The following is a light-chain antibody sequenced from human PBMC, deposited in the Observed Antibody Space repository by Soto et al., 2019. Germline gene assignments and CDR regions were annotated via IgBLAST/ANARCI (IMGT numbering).Light chain of an antibody. CDR2: AAS. CDR3: QQSYSTPRT. Sequence: DIQMTHSPSSLSASVGDRVTITCRASQSISSYLNWYQQKPGKAPKLLIYAASSLQSGVPSRFSGSGSGKDFTLTISSLQPEDFATYYSQQSYSTPRTFGQGSKVEIX. J-gene: IGKJ1*01. CDR1: QSISSY. V-gene: IGKV1-39*01.